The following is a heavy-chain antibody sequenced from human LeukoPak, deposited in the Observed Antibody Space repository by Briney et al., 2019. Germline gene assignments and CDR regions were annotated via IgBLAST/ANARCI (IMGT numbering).Heavy chain of an antibody. CDR1: GFTFDDYA. CDR2: ISWNSGSI. Sequence: GGSLRLSCAASGFTFDDYAMHWVRQAPGKGLEWVSGISWNSGSIGYADSVKGRFTISRDNAKNSLYLQMNSLSAEDTAVYYCARRTVTRYFDYWGQGTLVTVSS. CDR3: ARRTVTRYFDY. D-gene: IGHD4-17*01. V-gene: IGHV3-9*01. J-gene: IGHJ4*02.